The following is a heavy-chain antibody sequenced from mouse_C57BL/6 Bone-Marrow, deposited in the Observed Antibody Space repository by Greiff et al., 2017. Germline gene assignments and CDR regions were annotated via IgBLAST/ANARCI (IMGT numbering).Heavy chain of an antibody. CDR1: GYTFTSYW. Sequence: QVQLQQPGAELVKPGASVKLSCKASGYTFTSYWMHWVKPRPGRGLEWIGRIDPNSGGTKYNEKFKSQATLTVDKPSSTAYMQLSSLTSEDSAVYYCAREGNEYDDGAWFAYWGQGTLVTVSA. D-gene: IGHD2-4*01. J-gene: IGHJ3*01. CDR3: AREGNEYDDGAWFAY. CDR2: IDPNSGGT. V-gene: IGHV1-72*01.